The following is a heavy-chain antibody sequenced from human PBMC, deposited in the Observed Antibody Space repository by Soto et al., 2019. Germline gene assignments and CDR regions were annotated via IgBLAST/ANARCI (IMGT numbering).Heavy chain of an antibody. V-gene: IGHV3-30-3*01. J-gene: IGHJ4*02. CDR1: GFTFSSYA. CDR2: ISYDGSNK. D-gene: IGHD6-19*01. Sequence: QVQLVESGGGVVQPGRSLRLSCAASGFTFSSYAMHWVRQAPGKGLEWVAVISYDGSNKYYADSVKGRFTNSRDNSKNTMYLQMNSMRAEDTAVYYCARDGHSSGWYYFDYWGQGTLVTVSS. CDR3: ARDGHSSGWYYFDY.